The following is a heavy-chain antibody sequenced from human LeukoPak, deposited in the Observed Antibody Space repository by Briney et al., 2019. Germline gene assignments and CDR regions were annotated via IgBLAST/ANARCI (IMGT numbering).Heavy chain of an antibody. J-gene: IGHJ6*02. CDR1: GFTFSSYA. D-gene: IGHD3-10*01. CDR3: SRGMGSGRPYGMDV. Sequence: PGGSLRLSCAASGFTFSSYAMSWVRQAPGKGLEWISYISNSGSAMEYADSVKGRFTISRDNAKNSLYLQMNSLRAEDTAVYYCSRGMGSGRPYGMDVWGQGTTVTVSS. CDR2: ISNSGSAM. V-gene: IGHV3-48*04.